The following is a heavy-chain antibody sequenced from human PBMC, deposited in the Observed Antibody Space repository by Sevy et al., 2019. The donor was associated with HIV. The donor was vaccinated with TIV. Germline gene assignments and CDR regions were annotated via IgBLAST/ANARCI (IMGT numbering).Heavy chain of an antibody. CDR1: GFTFSNYG. D-gene: IGHD6-13*01. V-gene: IGHV3-30*02. CDR2: RRYDGSDK. CDR3: AKDLAGPGRRYFDY. J-gene: IGHJ4*02. Sequence: GGSLRLSCAASGFTFSNYGMHWVRQVPGKGLEWVTFRRYDGSDKYYAASVKGRFTISRDDSKNTLYLQMDSLTPEDTAIYYCAKDLAGPGRRYFDYWGQGTLVTVSS.